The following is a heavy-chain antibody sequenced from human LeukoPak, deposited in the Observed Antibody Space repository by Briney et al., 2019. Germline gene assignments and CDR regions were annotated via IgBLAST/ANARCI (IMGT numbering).Heavy chain of an antibody. V-gene: IGHV3-21*01. CDR2: ISSSSSYI. D-gene: IGHD3-10*01. CDR3: ARVGDGSGSYYNDPPMDY. CDR1: GFTFSSYW. J-gene: IGHJ4*02. Sequence: GGSLRLSCAASGFTFSSYWMSWVRQAPGKGLEWVSSISSSSSYIYYADSVKGRFTISRDNAKNSLYLQMNSLRAEDTAVYYCARVGDGSGSYYNDPPMDYWGQGTLVTVSS.